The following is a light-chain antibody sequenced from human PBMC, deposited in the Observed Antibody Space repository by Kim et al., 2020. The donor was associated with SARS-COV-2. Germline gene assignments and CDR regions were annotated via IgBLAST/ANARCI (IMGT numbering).Light chain of an antibody. CDR1: STSSEVGYD. CDR2: GNN. Sequence: VTITGTGSSTSSEVGYDIHWYRQHPGPAHELHIYGNNDRHPGVPVRISCSESDTSASLAITRLQAEDEADDYCQCCDNSLSVLYVFGSGTKVTVL. J-gene: IGLJ1*01. V-gene: IGLV1-40*01. CDR3: QCCDNSLSVLYV.